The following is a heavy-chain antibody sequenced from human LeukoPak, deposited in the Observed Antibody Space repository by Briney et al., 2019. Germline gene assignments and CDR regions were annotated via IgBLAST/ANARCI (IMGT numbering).Heavy chain of an antibody. V-gene: IGHV3-9*01. J-gene: IGHJ4*01. CDR1: GFTFEEYA. CDR2: IRWNSGSL. Sequence: PGRSLRLSCAASGFTFEEYAMHWVRQAPGKGLEWVSGIRWNSGSLGYVDSAKGRFTISRDNAKNSLYLEMNSLRAEDTALYYCVKDKSAITKGFFDSWGQGTLVTVSS. CDR3: VKDKSAITKGFFDS. D-gene: IGHD5-18*01.